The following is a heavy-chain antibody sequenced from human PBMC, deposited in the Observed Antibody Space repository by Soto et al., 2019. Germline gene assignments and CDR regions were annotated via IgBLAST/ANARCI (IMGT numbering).Heavy chain of an antibody. CDR1: GDSFSNAW. V-gene: IGHV5-51*01. J-gene: IGHJ4*02. D-gene: IGHD4-17*01. CDR2: IYPGDSDT. CDR3: ARVYGDYVDN. Sequence: GEYLKISCKGSGDSFSNAWIGWVRQMPGKSLEWKGIIYPGDSDTRYSPSFQGQVTISADKSISTAYLQWSSLKDSDTAMYYCARVYGDYVDNWGQGTLVTVSS.